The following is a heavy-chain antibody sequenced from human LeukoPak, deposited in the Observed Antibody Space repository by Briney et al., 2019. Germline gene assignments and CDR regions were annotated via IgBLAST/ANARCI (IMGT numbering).Heavy chain of an antibody. CDR3: AKQQLLAFDY. D-gene: IGHD2-2*01. J-gene: IGHJ4*02. Sequence: PSETLSLTCTVSGDSISGRDYDWGWIRQPPGKGLEWIGTIYYSGSTYYNPSLKSRITISVDTSKNQFSLKLSSVTAADTAVHYCAKQQLLAFDYWGQGTLVTVSS. CDR1: GDSISGRDYD. CDR2: IYYSGST. V-gene: IGHV4-39*01.